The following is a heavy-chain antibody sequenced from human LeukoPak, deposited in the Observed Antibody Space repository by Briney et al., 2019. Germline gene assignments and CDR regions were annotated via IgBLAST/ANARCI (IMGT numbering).Heavy chain of an antibody. J-gene: IGHJ4*02. CDR2: IKQDGSEK. Sequence: PGGSLRLSCAASGFTFSSYWMSWVRQAPGKGLEWVANIKQDGSEKYYVDSVKGRFTISRDNAKNSLYLQMNSLRAEDTAVYYCARNHWGLLWFGELFRSLHKRYYFDYWGQGTLVTVSS. V-gene: IGHV3-7*01. CDR3: ARNHWGLLWFGELFRSLHKRYYFDY. D-gene: IGHD3-10*01. CDR1: GFTFSSYW.